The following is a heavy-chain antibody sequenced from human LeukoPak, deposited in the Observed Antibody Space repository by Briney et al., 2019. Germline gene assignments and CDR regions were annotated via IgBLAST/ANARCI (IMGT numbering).Heavy chain of an antibody. CDR3: ARDWDYFDY. Sequence: GGSLRLSCAVSGFTFSRCSMSWVRQAPGKGLEWVSSISSYSSFIYYGDSVKGRFTIPRDNAKNLLYLQMNSLRAEDTAVYYCARDWDYFDYWGQGTLVTVSS. J-gene: IGHJ4*02. V-gene: IGHV3-21*06. D-gene: IGHD1-26*01. CDR2: ISSYSSFI. CDR1: GFTFSRCS.